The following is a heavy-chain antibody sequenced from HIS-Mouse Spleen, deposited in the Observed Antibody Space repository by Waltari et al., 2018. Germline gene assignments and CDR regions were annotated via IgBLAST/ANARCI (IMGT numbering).Heavy chain of an antibody. CDR2: IYHSGST. CDR3: ARLVTTSLFDY. Sequence: QVQLQESGPGLVKPSETLSLTCTVSGYSISSGYYWGWIRQPPGKGLEWIGRIYHSGSTYYTPSLKSRVTISVDTSKNQFSLKLSSVTAADTAVYYCARLVTTSLFDYWGQGTLVTVSS. V-gene: IGHV4-38-2*02. J-gene: IGHJ4*02. CDR1: GYSISSGYY. D-gene: IGHD2-21*02.